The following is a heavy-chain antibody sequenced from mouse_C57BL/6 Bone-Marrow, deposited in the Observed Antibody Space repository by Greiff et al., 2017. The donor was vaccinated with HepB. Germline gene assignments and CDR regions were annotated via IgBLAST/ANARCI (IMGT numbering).Heavy chain of an antibody. V-gene: IGHV1-82*01. D-gene: IGHD1-1*01. CDR3: ARLPYYYGSSFFDY. Sequence: VKLMESGPELVKPGASVKISCKASGYAFSSSWMNWVKQRPGKGLEWIGRIYPGDGDTNYNGKFKGKATLTADKSSSTAYMQLSSLTSEDSAVYFCARLPYYYGSSFFDYWGQGTTLTVSS. CDR1: GYAFSSSW. J-gene: IGHJ2*01. CDR2: IYPGDGDT.